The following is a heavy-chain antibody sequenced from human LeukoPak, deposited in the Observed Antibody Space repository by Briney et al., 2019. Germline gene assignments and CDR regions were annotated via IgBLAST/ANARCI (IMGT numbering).Heavy chain of an antibody. V-gene: IGHV1-8*01. CDR2: MNPNSGNT. CDR3: ARGRMGRVPAAVRFDP. Sequence: ASVKVSCKASGYTFTSYDINWVRQATGQGLEWMGWMNPNSGNTGYAQKFQGRVTMTRNTSISTAYMELSSPRSEDTAVYYCARGRMGRVPAAVRFDPWGQGTLVTVSS. D-gene: IGHD2-2*01. J-gene: IGHJ5*02. CDR1: GYTFTSYD.